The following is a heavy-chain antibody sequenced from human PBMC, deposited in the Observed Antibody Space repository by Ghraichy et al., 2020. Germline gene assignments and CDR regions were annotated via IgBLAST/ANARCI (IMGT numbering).Heavy chain of an antibody. V-gene: IGHV3-66*01. Sequence: LSLTCAASGFTVSSNYMSWVRQAPGKGLEWVSVIYSGGSTYYADSVKGRFTISRDNSKNTLYLQMNSLRAEDTAVYYCAREGGVAPHWYFDLWGRGTLVTVSS. D-gene: IGHD2-8*01. J-gene: IGHJ2*01. CDR2: IYSGGST. CDR1: GFTVSSNY. CDR3: AREGGVAPHWYFDL.